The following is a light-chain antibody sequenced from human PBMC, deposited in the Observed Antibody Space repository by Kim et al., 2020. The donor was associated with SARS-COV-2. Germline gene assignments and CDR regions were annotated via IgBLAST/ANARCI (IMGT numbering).Light chain of an antibody. J-gene: IGLJ1*01. CDR2: DVS. CDR3: SSYTSSSTLVV. Sequence: WITISCTGTSSDVGGYNYVSWYQQHPGKAPKLMIYDVSNRPSGVSNRFSGSKSGNTASLTISGLQAEDEADYYCSSYTSSSTLVVFGTGTKVTVL. CDR1: SSDVGGYNY. V-gene: IGLV2-14*03.